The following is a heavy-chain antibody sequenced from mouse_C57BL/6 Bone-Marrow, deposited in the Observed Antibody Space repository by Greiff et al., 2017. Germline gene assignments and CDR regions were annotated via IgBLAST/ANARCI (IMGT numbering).Heavy chain of an antibody. D-gene: IGHD1-1*01. CDR3: ARDAYYYCSPYYFDY. V-gene: IGHV5-4*01. J-gene: IGHJ2*01. CDR2: ISDGGSYT. CDR1: GFTFSSYA. Sequence: EVHLVESGGGLVKPGGSLTLSCAASGFTFSSYAMSWVRQTPEKRLEWVATISDGGSYTYYPDNVKGRFTISRDNAKNNLYLQMSHLKSEDTAMYYCARDAYYYCSPYYFDYWGQGTTLTVSS.